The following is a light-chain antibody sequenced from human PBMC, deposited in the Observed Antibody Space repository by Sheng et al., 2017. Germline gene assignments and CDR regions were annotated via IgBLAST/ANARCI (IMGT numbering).Light chain of an antibody. CDR1: QGISSY. Sequence: AIRMTQSPSSFSASTGDRVTITCRASQGISSYLAWYQQKPGKAPKLLIYAASTLQSGVPSRFSGSGSGTDFTLTISCLQSEDFATYYCQQYYSYPWTFGQGTKWKS. V-gene: IGKV1-8*01. J-gene: IGKJ1*01. CDR3: QQYYSYPWT. CDR2: AAS.